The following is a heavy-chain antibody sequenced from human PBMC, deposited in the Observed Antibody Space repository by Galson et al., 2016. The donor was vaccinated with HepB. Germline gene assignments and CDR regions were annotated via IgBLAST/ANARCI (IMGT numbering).Heavy chain of an antibody. D-gene: IGHD4-17*01. J-gene: IGHJ6*02. CDR3: AKTHGDFPYYYYGMDV. CDR2: INPNDGTT. CDR1: GYTFTSHY. V-gene: IGHV1-46*01. Sequence: SVKVSCKASGYTFTSHYMHWVRQAPGQGLEWMGIINPNDGTTTYAQKFQGRVSMTRDTSTTTVYMDLSSLRSEDTAVYYCAKTHGDFPYYYYGMDVWGQGTAVTVSS.